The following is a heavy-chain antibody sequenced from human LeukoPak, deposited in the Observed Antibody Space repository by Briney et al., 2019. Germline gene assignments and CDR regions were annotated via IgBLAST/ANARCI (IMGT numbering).Heavy chain of an antibody. CDR2: IYYSGST. Sequence: SETLSLTCTFSGGSISSYYWSWIRQPPGKGLEWIGYIYYSGSTNYNPSLKRRVTISVDTSKTQFSLKLSSVTAADTAVYYCAREEHYYGSGGAVGAFDIWGQGTMVTVSS. V-gene: IGHV4-59*12. J-gene: IGHJ3*02. CDR3: AREEHYYGSGGAVGAFDI. CDR1: GGSISSYY. D-gene: IGHD3-10*01.